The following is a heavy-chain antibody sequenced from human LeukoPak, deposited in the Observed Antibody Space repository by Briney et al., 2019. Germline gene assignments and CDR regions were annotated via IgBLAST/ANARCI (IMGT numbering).Heavy chain of an antibody. V-gene: IGHV3-7*01. Sequence: PGGSLRLSCAASGFTFGSYWMTWVRQAPGKGLEWVANINEDGRDKYYVDSLKGRFTISRDNAKNSLYLQMNSLRAEDTAVYYCATWRFGDCYWGQGTLVTVSS. CDR2: INEDGRDK. J-gene: IGHJ4*02. CDR3: ATWRFGDCY. D-gene: IGHD3-10*01. CDR1: GFTFGSYW.